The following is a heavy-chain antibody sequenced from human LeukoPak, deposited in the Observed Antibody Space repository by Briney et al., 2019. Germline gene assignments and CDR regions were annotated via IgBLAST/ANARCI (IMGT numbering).Heavy chain of an antibody. CDR2: MNPNSGNT. Sequence: SVKVSCKASGYTFTSYDINWVRQATGQGLEWMGWMNPNSGNTGYAQKFQGRVTMTRNTSISTAYMELSSLRSEDTAVYYCARDWDGSGSYYKWGFDYWGQGTLVTVSS. D-gene: IGHD3-10*01. CDR3: ARDWDGSGSYYKWGFDY. CDR1: GYTFTSYD. J-gene: IGHJ4*02. V-gene: IGHV1-8*01.